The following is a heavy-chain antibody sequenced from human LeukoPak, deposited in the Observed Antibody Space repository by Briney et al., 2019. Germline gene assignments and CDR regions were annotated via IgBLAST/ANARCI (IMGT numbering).Heavy chain of an antibody. V-gene: IGHV3-7*03. Sequence: GGSLRLSCAASGFSFRSYWMTWVRQAPGRGLEFVANIRGDGNEKYYMDSMKGRLTISRDNAKNSLFLQMSGLRAEDTAVYYCMTELLGYRGQGTLVTVSS. J-gene: IGHJ4*02. D-gene: IGHD1-14*01. CDR2: IRGDGNEK. CDR3: MTELLGY. CDR1: GFSFRSYW.